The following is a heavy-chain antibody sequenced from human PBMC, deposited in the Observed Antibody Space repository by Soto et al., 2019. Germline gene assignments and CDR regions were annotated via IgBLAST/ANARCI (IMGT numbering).Heavy chain of an antibody. D-gene: IGHD4-17*01. Sequence: EVQLVESGGGLVQPGGSLRLSCAASGFTFSSYSMNWVRQAPGKGLEWGSYISSSSSPIYYADSVKGRFTISRDNAKNSLYLQRNSLRAEDTAVYYCAREGGDLNWFDPWGQGTLVTVSS. V-gene: IGHV3-48*01. CDR3: AREGGDLNWFDP. CDR1: GFTFSSYS. J-gene: IGHJ5*02. CDR2: ISSSSSPI.